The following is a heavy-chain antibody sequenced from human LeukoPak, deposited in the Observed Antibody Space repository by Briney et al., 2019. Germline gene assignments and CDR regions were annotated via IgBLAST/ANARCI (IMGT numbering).Heavy chain of an antibody. V-gene: IGHV1-18*01. D-gene: IGHD3-10*01. Sequence: GASVTVSCTASGYTFTIYGISWGRQAPGQGLEWMGCISAYNGNTNYAQKLQGRVTMTTDISASTDYMELRSLRSDDTAVYYCARDREDYYGSGPSYWGQGTLVTVSS. CDR2: ISAYNGNT. CDR3: ARDREDYYGSGPSY. J-gene: IGHJ4*02. CDR1: GYTFTIYG.